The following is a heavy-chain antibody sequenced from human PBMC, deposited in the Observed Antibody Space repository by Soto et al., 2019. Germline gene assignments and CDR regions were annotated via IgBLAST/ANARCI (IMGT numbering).Heavy chain of an antibody. Sequence: GGSLRLSCAASGFTFSSYGMHWVRQAPGKGLEWVAVISYDGSNKYYADSVKGRFTISRDNSKNTLYLQMNSLRAEDTAVYYCAKDLYDSSGYSGYYFDYWGQRTPVTVSS. D-gene: IGHD3-22*01. V-gene: IGHV3-30*18. CDR2: ISYDGSNK. CDR1: GFTFSSYG. J-gene: IGHJ4*02. CDR3: AKDLYDSSGYSGYYFDY.